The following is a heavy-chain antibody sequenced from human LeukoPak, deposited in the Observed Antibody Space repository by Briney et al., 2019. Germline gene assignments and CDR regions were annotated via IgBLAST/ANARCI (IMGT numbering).Heavy chain of an antibody. D-gene: IGHD4-17*01. V-gene: IGHV3-11*01. CDR3: ARDPGLHDYGDYSWFDP. CDR2: ISSSGSTI. Sequence: EGSLRLSCAASGFTFSDYYMSWIRQAPGKGLEWVSYISSSGSTIYYADSVKGRFTISRDNAKNSLYLQMNSLRAEDSAVYYCARDPGLHDYGDYSWFDPWGQGTLVTVSS. CDR1: GFTFSDYY. J-gene: IGHJ5*02.